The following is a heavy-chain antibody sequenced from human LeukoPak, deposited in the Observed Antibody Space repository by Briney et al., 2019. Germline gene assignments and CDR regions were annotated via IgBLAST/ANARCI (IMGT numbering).Heavy chain of an antibody. CDR1: GGSISSSSYY. V-gene: IGHV4-39*01. D-gene: IGHD3-22*01. CDR2: IYYSGST. CDR3: AAMVVVVDAFDI. J-gene: IGHJ3*02. Sequence: SPSETLSLTCTVSGGSISSSSYYWGWIRQPPGKGLEWIGSIYYSGSTYYNPSLKSRVTISVDTSKNQFSLKLSSVTAADTAVYYCAAMVVVVDAFDIWGQGTMVTVSS.